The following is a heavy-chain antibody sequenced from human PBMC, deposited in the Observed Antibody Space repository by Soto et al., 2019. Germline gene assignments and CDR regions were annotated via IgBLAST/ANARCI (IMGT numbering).Heavy chain of an antibody. CDR2: TYYRSKWST. CDR1: GDSVSSNRVT. Sequence: SQTLSLTCVISGDSVSSNRVTWHWIRQSPSRGLEWLGRTYYRSKWSTDYAASLKSRITVTSDTSKNRFSLQLNSVTPEDTAVYYCARAVDVWFDPWGQGTLVTVSS. J-gene: IGHJ5*02. CDR3: ARAVDVWFDP. V-gene: IGHV6-1*01.